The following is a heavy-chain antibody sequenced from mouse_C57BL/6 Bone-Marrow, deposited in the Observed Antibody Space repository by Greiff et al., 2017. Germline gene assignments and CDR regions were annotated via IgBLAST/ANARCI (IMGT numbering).Heavy chain of an antibody. V-gene: IGHV1-80*01. CDR2: IYPGDGDT. CDR3: SGGHYYGSLP. Sequence: QVQLQQSGAELVKPGASVTISCKASGYAFSSYWMNWVKQRPGKGLEWIGQIYPGDGDTNYNGKFKGKATLTADKSSSTAYMQLSSLTSEDSAVYFCSGGHYYGSLPWGQGTTLTVSS. CDR1: GYAFSSYW. J-gene: IGHJ2*01. D-gene: IGHD1-1*01.